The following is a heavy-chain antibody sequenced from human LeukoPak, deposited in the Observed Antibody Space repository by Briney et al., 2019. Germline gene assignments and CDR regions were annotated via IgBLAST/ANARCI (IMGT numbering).Heavy chain of an antibody. Sequence: SETLSPTCTVSGGSISSYYWSWIRQPPGKGLEWIGYIYYSGSTNYNPSLKSRVTISVDTSKNQFSLKLSSVTAADTAVYYCARVCRRYCTNGVCYRSWFDPWGQGTLVTVSS. V-gene: IGHV4-59*01. D-gene: IGHD2-8*01. CDR1: GGSISSYY. J-gene: IGHJ5*02. CDR2: IYYSGST. CDR3: ARVCRRYCTNGVCYRSWFDP.